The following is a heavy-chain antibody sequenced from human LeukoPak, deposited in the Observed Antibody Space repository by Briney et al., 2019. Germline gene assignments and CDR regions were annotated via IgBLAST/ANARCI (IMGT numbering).Heavy chain of an antibody. CDR2: IDTNTGNP. CDR1: GYSFTSNA. V-gene: IGHV7-4-1*02. CDR3: ARRGTYYYYYMDV. J-gene: IGHJ6*03. Sequence: GASVKVSCKASGYSFTSNAMNWVRQAPGQGLEWMGWIDTNTGNPTYVQGFTGRFVFSLDTSVSTAYLQISSLKAEDTAVYYCARRGTYYYYYMDVWGKGTTVTVSS.